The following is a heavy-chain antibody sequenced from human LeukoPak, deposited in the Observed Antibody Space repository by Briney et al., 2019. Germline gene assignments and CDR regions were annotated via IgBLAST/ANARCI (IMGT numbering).Heavy chain of an antibody. CDR1: GFTFSSYG. Sequence: GRSLRLSCAASGFTFSSYGMHWVRQAPGKGLQWVAVISYDGSNKYYADSVKGRFTISRDNSKNTLYLQMNSLRGEDTAVYYCAKGARIAVAGTVDYWGQGTLVTVSS. J-gene: IGHJ4*02. CDR2: ISYDGSNK. CDR3: AKGARIAVAGTVDY. D-gene: IGHD6-19*01. V-gene: IGHV3-30*18.